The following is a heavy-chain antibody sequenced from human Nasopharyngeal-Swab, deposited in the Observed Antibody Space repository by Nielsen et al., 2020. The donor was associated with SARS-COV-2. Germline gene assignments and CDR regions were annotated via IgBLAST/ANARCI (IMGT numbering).Heavy chain of an antibody. CDR2: VHSDGNT. D-gene: IGHD3-9*01. CDR3: ARVGICNNDWCGSYDS. J-gene: IGHJ4*02. Sequence: GGSLRLSCAASGFTVSSSYMSWVRQAPGKGLEWVSTVHSDGNTYYADSVRGRFSSSRDNSKNTLSLQMSSLRAEDTAVYYCARVGICNNDWCGSYDSWGQGTLVTVSS. V-gene: IGHV3-53*01. CDR1: GFTVSSSY.